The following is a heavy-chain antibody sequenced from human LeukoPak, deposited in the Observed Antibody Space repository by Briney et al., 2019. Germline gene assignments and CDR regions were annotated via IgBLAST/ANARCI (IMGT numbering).Heavy chain of an antibody. CDR2: IYPGDSDT. J-gene: IGHJ4*02. D-gene: IGHD5-12*01. Sequence: GESLKISCRGSGYNFNTYWIGWVRQMPGKGLEWMGIIYPGDSDTTYSPSFQGQVTISADKSISTAYLQWSSLKASDTAIYYCARRGYSGYDFDYWGQGTLVTVSS. CDR3: ARRGYSGYDFDY. V-gene: IGHV5-51*01. CDR1: GYNFNTYW.